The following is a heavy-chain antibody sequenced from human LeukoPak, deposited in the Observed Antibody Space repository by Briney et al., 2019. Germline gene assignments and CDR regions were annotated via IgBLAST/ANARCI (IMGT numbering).Heavy chain of an antibody. V-gene: IGHV3-7*03. Sequence: GGSLRLSCAASGFTFSSYWMSWVRQAPGKGLEWVANIKQDGSEKYYVDSVKGRFTISRDNAKNSLYLQMNSLRAEDTAVYYSASFYGSGSYYPYFDYWGQGTLVTVSS. CDR2: IKQDGSEK. J-gene: IGHJ4*02. CDR3: ASFYGSGSYYPYFDY. D-gene: IGHD3-10*01. CDR1: GFTFSSYW.